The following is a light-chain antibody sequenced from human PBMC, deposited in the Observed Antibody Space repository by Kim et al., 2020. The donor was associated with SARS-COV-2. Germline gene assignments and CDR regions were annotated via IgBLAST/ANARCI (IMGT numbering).Light chain of an antibody. CDR2: EAS. CDR3: QQYYTYWT. CDR1: QTVSGW. Sequence: DIQMTQSPSTLSTSVGDRVTITCRASQTVSGWLAWYQQKPGKAPKVLIYEASTLESGAPSRFSGGGSGTEFTLTISSLQPDDVGTYYCQQYYTYWTFGQGTKVEIK. J-gene: IGKJ1*01. V-gene: IGKV1-5*01.